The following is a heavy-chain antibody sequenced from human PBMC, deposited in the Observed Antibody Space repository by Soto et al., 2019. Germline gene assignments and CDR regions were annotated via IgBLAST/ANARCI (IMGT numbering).Heavy chain of an antibody. CDR1: GFTVSSNY. CDR2: IYSGGST. J-gene: IGHJ6*03. D-gene: IGHD3-10*01. Sequence: GGSLRLSCAASGFTVSSNYMSWVRQAPGKGLEWVSVIYSGGSTYYVDSVKGRFTISRDNSKNTLYLQMNSLRAEDTAVYYCARGKRSNYYYYYMDVWGKGTTVTVSS. V-gene: IGHV3-66*01. CDR3: ARGKRSNYYYYYMDV.